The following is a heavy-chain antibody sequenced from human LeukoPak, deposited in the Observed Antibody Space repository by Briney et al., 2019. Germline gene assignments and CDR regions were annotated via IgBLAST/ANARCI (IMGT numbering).Heavy chain of an antibody. Sequence: GGPLRLSCAASGFTFSDHYMDWVRQAPGKGLEWVGRTRNKANSYTTEYAASEKGRFTISKDDSKNSLYLQMNSLKTEDPAVYYCAREGYSSGWYWDYWGQGTLVTVSS. CDR3: AREGYSSGWYWDY. CDR1: GFTFSDHY. CDR2: TRNKANSYTT. J-gene: IGHJ4*02. D-gene: IGHD6-19*01. V-gene: IGHV3-72*01.